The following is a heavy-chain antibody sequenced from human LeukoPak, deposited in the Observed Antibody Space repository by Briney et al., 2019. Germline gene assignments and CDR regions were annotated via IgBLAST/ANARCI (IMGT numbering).Heavy chain of an antibody. CDR2: VSGTGGST. J-gene: IGHJ4*02. CDR1: GFIFSNYA. D-gene: IGHD3-22*01. Sequence: GGSLRLSCGASGFIFSNYAMSWVRQAPGKGLEWVSSVSGTGGSTNYADSVKGRFTISRDNAKNSLFLQMNSLRAEDTAVYYCARVASITMICDFWGQGTLVTVSS. V-gene: IGHV3-23*01. CDR3: ARVASITMICDF.